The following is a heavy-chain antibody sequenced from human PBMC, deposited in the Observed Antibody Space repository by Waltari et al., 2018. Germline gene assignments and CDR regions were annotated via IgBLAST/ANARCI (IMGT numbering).Heavy chain of an antibody. CDR1: GFSVSSSY. V-gene: IGHV3-53*01. J-gene: IGHJ2*01. CDR2: IYSSGST. CDR3: ARRGSPKYFDL. D-gene: IGHD6-13*01. Sequence: EVRLVESGGGLIQPGGSLRLSCAASGFSVSSSYVNWVRQAPGKGLEWVSIIYSSGSTYYADSVKGRFTISRDNSKNTVFLQMDSLRGEDTAVYYCARRGSPKYFDLWGRGTLVTVSS.